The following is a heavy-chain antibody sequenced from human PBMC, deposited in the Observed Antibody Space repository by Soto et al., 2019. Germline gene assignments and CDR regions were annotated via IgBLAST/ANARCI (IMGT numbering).Heavy chain of an antibody. V-gene: IGHV3-30*18. D-gene: IGHD2-8*02. CDR2: VSYDGNHK. Sequence: QVQLVESGGGVIQPGTSLSLSCGSSGFTCRSFGMYWVRQAPGKGLEWVAVVSYDGNHKYYADSVKDRFTVSRDNAKNMRYLQTTSPRGEATAVYYCAKGVGQTLVLNNAMDVWGQGTTVTFSS. J-gene: IGHJ6*02. CDR3: AKGVGQTLVLNNAMDV. CDR1: GFTCRSFG.